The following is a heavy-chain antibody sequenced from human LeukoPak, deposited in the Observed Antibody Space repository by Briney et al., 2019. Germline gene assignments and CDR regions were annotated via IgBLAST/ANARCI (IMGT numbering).Heavy chain of an antibody. Sequence: SETLSLTCTVSGYSISSGYYWGWIRQPPGKGLEWIGSIYHSGSTYYNPSLKSRVTISVDTSKNQFSLKLSSVTAADTAVYYCARVDTAMVTGNYYYYMDVWGKGTTVTVSS. CDR2: IYHSGST. V-gene: IGHV4-38-2*02. CDR1: GYSISSGYY. CDR3: ARVDTAMVTGNYYYYMDV. D-gene: IGHD5-18*01. J-gene: IGHJ6*03.